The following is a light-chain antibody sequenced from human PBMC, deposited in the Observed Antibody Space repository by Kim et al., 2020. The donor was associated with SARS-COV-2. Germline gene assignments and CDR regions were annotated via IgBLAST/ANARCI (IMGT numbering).Light chain of an antibody. CDR2: GAS. CDR3: QQYGSSPFT. CDR1: QSVSRSY. V-gene: IGKV3-20*01. Sequence: PVDSATLVCRASQSVSRSYLAWYQPIPVQAPRLLIYGASSRATGIPDRFRGSGSGTDFTLTISRLEPEDFAVYYCQQYGSSPFTFGPGTKVDIK. J-gene: IGKJ3*01.